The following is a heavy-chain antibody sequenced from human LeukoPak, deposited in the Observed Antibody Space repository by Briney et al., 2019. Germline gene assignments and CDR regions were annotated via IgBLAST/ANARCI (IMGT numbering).Heavy chain of an antibody. CDR1: GFTFSTYG. V-gene: IGHV3-30*18. CDR3: VKGLLGYCSGGSCSKPDY. CDR2: ISYDGSNK. Sequence: PGGSLRLSCAASGFTFSTYGIHWVRQAPGKGLEWVAVISYDGSNKYYADSVKGRFTISRDNSKNTLYFQMSSLRAEDTAVYYCVKGLLGYCSGGSCSKPDYWGQGTLVTVSS. D-gene: IGHD2-15*01. J-gene: IGHJ4*02.